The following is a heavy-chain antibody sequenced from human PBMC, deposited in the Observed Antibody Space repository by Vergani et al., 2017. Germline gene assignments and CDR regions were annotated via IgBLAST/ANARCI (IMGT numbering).Heavy chain of an antibody. V-gene: IGHV4-31*03. D-gene: IGHD5/OR15-5a*01. CDR3: AREEGLGSWFDP. CDR2: IYYSGST. CDR1: GGSISSGGYY. Sequence: QVQLQESGPGLVKPSQTLSLTCTVSGGSISSGGYYWSCIRQPPGKGLEWIGYIYYSGSTYYNPSLKSRVTISVVTSKNQFSLKLSSVTASDTAVYYCAREEGLGSWFDPWGQGTLVTVSS. J-gene: IGHJ5*02.